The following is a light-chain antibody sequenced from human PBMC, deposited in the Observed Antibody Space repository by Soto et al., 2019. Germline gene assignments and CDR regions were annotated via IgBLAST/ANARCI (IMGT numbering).Light chain of an antibody. CDR1: RSDVGGYNY. CDR3: SSYTSSSDLDV. CDR2: DVS. Sequence: QSVLTQPASVSGPPGQSITISCTGTRSDVGGYNYFSCYRQHAGKAPKLMIYDVSNRPSGVSNRFSGSKSGNTASLTISGLQAEDEADYYCSSYTSSSDLDVFGTGTKVTVL. J-gene: IGLJ1*01. V-gene: IGLV2-14*01.